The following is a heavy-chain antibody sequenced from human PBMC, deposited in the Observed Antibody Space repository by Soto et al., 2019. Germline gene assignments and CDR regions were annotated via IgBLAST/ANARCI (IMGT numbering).Heavy chain of an antibody. CDR2: IYYSGST. Sequence: PSETLSLTCTVSGGSISSGDYYWSWIRQPPGKGLEWIGYIYYSGSTYYNPSLKSRVTISVDTSKNQFSLKLSSVTAADTAVYYCARGPHPTCGGKVDFDYWGQGTLVTVSS. V-gene: IGHV4-30-4*01. J-gene: IGHJ4*02. CDR1: GGSISSGDYY. CDR3: ARGPHPTCGGKVDFDY. D-gene: IGHD2-21*01.